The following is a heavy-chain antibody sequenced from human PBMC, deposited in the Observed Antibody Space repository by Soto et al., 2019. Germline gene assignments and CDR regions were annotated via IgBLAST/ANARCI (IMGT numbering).Heavy chain of an antibody. J-gene: IGHJ4*02. V-gene: IGHV1-69*13. CDR1: GCTFRSYA. Sequence: SVKVSCKASGCTFRSYAIRWVRQAPGEGLAWMGGIIPIFGTANYAKTFQGRVTITAYVSTSTAYIELSSLRSEDTAVYYCARLRGGYDDFDYWGQGTLVTLAS. D-gene: IGHD5-12*01. CDR2: IIPIFGTA. CDR3: ARLRGGYDDFDY.